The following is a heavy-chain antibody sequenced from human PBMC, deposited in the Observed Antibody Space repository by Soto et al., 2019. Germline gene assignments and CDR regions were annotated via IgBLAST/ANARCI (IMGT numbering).Heavy chain of an antibody. D-gene: IGHD3-3*01. CDR3: ARAYYDFWSGYYRYYYYYYMDV. Sequence: QVQLVQSGAEVKKPGASVKVSCKASGYTFTSYDINWVRQATGQGLEWMGWMNPNSGNTGYAQKFQGRVTITRNTSISTAYMELSSLRSEDTAVYYCARAYYDFWSGYYRYYYYYYMDVWGKGTTVTVSS. CDR2: MNPNSGNT. CDR1: GYTFTSYD. V-gene: IGHV1-8*01. J-gene: IGHJ6*03.